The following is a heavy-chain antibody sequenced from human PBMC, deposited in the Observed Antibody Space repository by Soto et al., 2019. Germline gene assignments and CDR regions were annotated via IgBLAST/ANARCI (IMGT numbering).Heavy chain of an antibody. D-gene: IGHD6-25*01. CDR1: GFTFITYD. J-gene: IGHJ4*02. CDR2: MNPNNGNA. V-gene: IGHV1-8*01. Sequence: ASVKVSCKASGFTFITYDFSWVRQAAGQGLEWMGWMNPNNGNAGFAQKFRGRINMTRNTSISTAYLELSSLRSDDSAVYFCARRKERSGPYYLDLWGQGTQVPSPQ. CDR3: ARRKERSGPYYLDL.